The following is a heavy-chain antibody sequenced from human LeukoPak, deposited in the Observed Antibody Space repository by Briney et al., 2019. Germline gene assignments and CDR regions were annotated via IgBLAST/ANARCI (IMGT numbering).Heavy chain of an antibody. CDR1: GYTFTSYG. Sequence: GASVKVSCKASGYTFTSYGISWVRRAPGQGLEWMGWISAYNGNTNYAQKLQGRVTMTTDTSTSTAYMELRSLRSDDTAVYYCAREYYDFWSGYSGVYFDYWGQGTLVTVAS. D-gene: IGHD3-3*01. J-gene: IGHJ4*02. CDR3: AREYYDFWSGYSGVYFDY. V-gene: IGHV1-18*01. CDR2: ISAYNGNT.